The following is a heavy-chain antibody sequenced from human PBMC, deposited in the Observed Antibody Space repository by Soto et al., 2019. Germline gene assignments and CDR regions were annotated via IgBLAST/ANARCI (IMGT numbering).Heavy chain of an antibody. V-gene: IGHV1-69*13. CDR1: GGTFSSYA. Sequence: SVKVSCKASGGTFSSYAISWVRQAPGQGLEWMGGIVPVFGRPNYAQRFRGRLTITADESTSTGYMELISLRSDDTTVYYCAREGSGYNFWGQGTQVTVSS. CDR2: IVPVFGRP. D-gene: IGHD5-12*01. CDR3: AREGSGYNF. J-gene: IGHJ4*02.